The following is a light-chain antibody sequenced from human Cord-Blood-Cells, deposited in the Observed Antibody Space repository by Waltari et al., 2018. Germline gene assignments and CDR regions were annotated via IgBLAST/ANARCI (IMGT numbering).Light chain of an antibody. J-gene: IGLJ2*01. Sequence: QSALTQHTSASGSPGQSVTISCTGTSSDVGGYNSVSWYQQHPGKAPKLMIYEVSKRPSGVPDRFSGSKSGNTASLTVSGLQAEDEADYYCSSYAGSNNLVFGGGTKLTVL. CDR2: EVS. CDR1: SSDVGGYNS. V-gene: IGLV2-8*01. CDR3: SSYAGSNNLV.